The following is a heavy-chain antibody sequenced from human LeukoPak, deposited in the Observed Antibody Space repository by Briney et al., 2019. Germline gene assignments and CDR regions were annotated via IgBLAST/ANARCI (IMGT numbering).Heavy chain of an antibody. CDR1: GFTFSSYS. D-gene: IGHD2-21*02. Sequence: GGSLRLSCAASGFTFSSYSMNWVRQAPGKGLEWVSSISSSSSYIYYADSVKGRFTISRDNAKNSLYLQMNSLRAEDTAVYYCASLIVVVTAVGDPWGQGTLVTVSS. V-gene: IGHV3-21*01. CDR3: ASLIVVVTAVGDP. CDR2: ISSSSSYI. J-gene: IGHJ5*02.